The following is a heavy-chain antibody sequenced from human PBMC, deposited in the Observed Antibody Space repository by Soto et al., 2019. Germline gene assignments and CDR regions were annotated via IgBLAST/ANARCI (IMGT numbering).Heavy chain of an antibody. J-gene: IGHJ5*02. V-gene: IGHV4-39*01. CDR2: AYXSGNT. CDR1: CGSIISSGFS. Sequence: XXTLSLTCTVSCGSIISSGFSRGWVRQPPGKGLERXGCAYXSGNTYQNPSLXXRVTISVXXSGKKFYLRLNSVNAAETAVYYCTKVSSGWFDPWGQGTLVTV. D-gene: IGHD1-1*01. CDR3: TKVSSGWFDP.